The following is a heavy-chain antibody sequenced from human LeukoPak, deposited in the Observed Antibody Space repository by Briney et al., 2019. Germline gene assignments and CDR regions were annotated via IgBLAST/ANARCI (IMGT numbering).Heavy chain of an antibody. D-gene: IGHD3-10*01. CDR3: ARVRLWFGEFPDY. CDR2: ISSSSSYI. V-gene: IGHV3-21*01. J-gene: IGHJ4*02. CDR1: GFTFSSYS. Sequence: PGGSLRLSCAASGFTFSSYSMNWVRQAPGKELEWVSSISSSSSYIYYADSVKGRFTISRDNAKNSLYLQMNSLRAEDTAVYYCARVRLWFGEFPDYWGQGTLVTVSS.